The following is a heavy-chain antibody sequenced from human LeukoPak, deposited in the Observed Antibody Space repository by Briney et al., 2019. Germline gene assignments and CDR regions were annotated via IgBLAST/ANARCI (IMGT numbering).Heavy chain of an antibody. Sequence: ASVKVSCKASGYTFTGYYIHWVRQAPGQGPGWMGRVNPNSGGTNYAQQFQGRVTMTRDTSISTAYMELNRLRSDDTAVYYCAREENYYYMDVWGKGTTVTVSS. CDR1: GYTFTGYY. V-gene: IGHV1-2*06. J-gene: IGHJ6*03. CDR2: VNPNSGGT. CDR3: AREENYYYMDV.